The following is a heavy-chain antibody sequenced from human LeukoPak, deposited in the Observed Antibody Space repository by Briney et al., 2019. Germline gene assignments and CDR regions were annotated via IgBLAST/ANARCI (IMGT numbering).Heavy chain of an antibody. CDR2: TYHSGST. Sequence: SGTLSLTCAVSGGSVSSNNWWSWVRQPPGKGLEWIGETYHSGSTNYNPSLKSRLIMSVDKPQNQFSLRLNSVTAADTAVYYCASGIMGATRRYYFGSWGQGILVTVSS. V-gene: IGHV4-4*02. D-gene: IGHD1-26*01. J-gene: IGHJ4*02. CDR3: ASGIMGATRRYYFGS. CDR1: GGSVSSNNW.